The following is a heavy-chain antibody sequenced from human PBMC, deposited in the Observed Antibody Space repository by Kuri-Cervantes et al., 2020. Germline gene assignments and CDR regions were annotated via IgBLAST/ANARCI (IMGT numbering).Heavy chain of an antibody. D-gene: IGHD6-6*01. CDR2: ISSSSSYI. V-gene: IGHV3-21*01. CDR3: ARVYSSSDYYYGMDV. CDR1: GGSISSSN. Sequence: ETLSLTCAVSGGSISSSNWWSGVRQAPGKGLEWVSSISSSSSYINYADSVKGRFTISRDNAKNSLYLQMNSLRAEDTAVYYCARVYSSSDYYYGMDVWGQGTTVTVSS. J-gene: IGHJ6*02.